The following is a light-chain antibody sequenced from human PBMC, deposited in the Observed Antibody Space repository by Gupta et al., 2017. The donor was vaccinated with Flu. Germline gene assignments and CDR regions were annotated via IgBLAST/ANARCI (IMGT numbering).Light chain of an antibody. CDR1: SSDVGIYNF. V-gene: IGLV2-8*01. Sequence: SVTITSTGTSSDVGIYNFVSCYQHHPGKPHNFIIYEVSKRPAGVPDRFSGSKSGNTASLTVSGLQEEEEAYYYCSSDGGSNTVEFGGGTKLTVL. J-gene: IGLJ2*01. CDR3: SSDGGSNTVE. CDR2: EVS.